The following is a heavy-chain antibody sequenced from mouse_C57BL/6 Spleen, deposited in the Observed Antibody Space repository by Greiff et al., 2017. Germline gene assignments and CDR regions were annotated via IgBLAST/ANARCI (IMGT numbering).Heavy chain of an antibody. Sequence: EVQLQESVAELVRPGASVKLSCTASGFNIKNTYMHWVKQRPEQGLEWIGRIDPANGNTKYAPKFPGKATITADTSSNTAYLPLSSLTAEDTAIYYCAKTGGYYAMDYWGKGTSVTVAS. V-gene: IGHV14-3*01. J-gene: IGHJ4*01. CDR1: GFNIKNTY. D-gene: IGHD4-1*01. CDR2: IDPANGNT. CDR3: AKTGGYYAMDY.